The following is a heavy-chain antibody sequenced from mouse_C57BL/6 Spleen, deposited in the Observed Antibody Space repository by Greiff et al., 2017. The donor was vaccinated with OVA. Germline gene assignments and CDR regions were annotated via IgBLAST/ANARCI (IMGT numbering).Heavy chain of an antibody. J-gene: IGHJ2*01. CDR3: ARASHYYGSSYFDY. V-gene: IGHV3-6*01. D-gene: IGHD1-1*01. Sequence: DVQLVESGPGLVKPSQSLSLTCSVTGYSITSGYYWNWIRQFPGNKLEWMGYISYDGSNNYNPSLKNRISITRDTSKNQFFLKLNSVTTEDTATYYCARASHYYGSSYFDYWGQGTTLTVSS. CDR1: GYSITSGYY. CDR2: ISYDGSN.